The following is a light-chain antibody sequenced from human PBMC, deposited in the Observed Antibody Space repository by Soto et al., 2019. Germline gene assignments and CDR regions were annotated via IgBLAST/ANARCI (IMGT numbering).Light chain of an antibody. CDR1: QSISSW. Sequence: DSQMTQSPSTLSASVGDRVTITCRASQSISSWLAWYQQKPGKAPKLLIYAASSLQSGLTSRFSGSGSGTDFTRTISSLQPEDFATYYCQQSYSTPRTFGHGTKLESK. CDR2: AAS. V-gene: IGKV1-39*01. CDR3: QQSYSTPRT. J-gene: IGKJ2*01.